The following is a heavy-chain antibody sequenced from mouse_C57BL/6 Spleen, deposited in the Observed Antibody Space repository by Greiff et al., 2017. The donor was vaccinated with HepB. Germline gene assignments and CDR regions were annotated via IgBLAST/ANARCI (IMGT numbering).Heavy chain of an antibody. J-gene: IGHJ4*01. CDR2: IWTGGGT. CDR1: GFSLTSYA. Sequence: VKLVESGPGLVAPSQSLSITCTVSGFSLTSYAISWVRQPPGKGLEWLGVIWTGGGTNYNSALKSRLSISKDNSKSQVFLKMNSLQTDDTARYYCARNWDLYYYAMDYWGQGTSVTVSS. V-gene: IGHV2-9-1*01. D-gene: IGHD4-1*01. CDR3: ARNWDLYYYAMDY.